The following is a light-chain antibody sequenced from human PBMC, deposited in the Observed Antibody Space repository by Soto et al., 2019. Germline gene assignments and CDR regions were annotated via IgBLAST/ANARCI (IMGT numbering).Light chain of an antibody. CDR2: DAS. J-gene: IGKJ1*01. Sequence: DIQMTQSPSTLSASLEDTATITSRASQSLNNYLAWYQQKPGKAPNLLIYDASTLERGVPSRFSGTGSGTEFTLTISSLQPDDFATYYCQQYYRSSITFGQGTKVDIK. V-gene: IGKV1-5*01. CDR3: QQYYRSSIT. CDR1: QSLNNY.